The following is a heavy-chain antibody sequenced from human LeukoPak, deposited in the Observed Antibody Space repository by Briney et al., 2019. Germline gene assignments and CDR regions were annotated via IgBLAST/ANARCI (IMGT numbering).Heavy chain of an antibody. CDR1: GYTFTSYY. J-gene: IGHJ5*02. V-gene: IGHV1-18*04. CDR2: ISPYSGYT. D-gene: IGHD1-26*01. Sequence: EASVKVSCKASGYTFTSYYMHWVRQAPGQGLEWMAWISPYSGYTNYAQTLQDRVTVTTDTSTNTAYMELRSLRSDDTAVYYCARDSGSYNGFDPWGQGTLVTVSS. CDR3: ARDSGSYNGFDP.